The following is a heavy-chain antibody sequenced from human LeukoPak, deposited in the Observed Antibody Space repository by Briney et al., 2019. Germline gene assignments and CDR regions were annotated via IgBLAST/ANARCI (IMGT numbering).Heavy chain of an antibody. D-gene: IGHD5-12*01. CDR3: ARSSGYATAADY. J-gene: IGHJ4*02. Sequence: PGGSLRLSCTVSGFSVSDNSMSWVRQAPGKGLEWVSFIYSGTTHYSDSVKGRFTISRDNSKNTLYLQMNSLRAEDTAVYYCARSSGYATAADYWGQGTLVTVSS. V-gene: IGHV3-53*01. CDR2: IYSGTT. CDR1: GFSVSDNS.